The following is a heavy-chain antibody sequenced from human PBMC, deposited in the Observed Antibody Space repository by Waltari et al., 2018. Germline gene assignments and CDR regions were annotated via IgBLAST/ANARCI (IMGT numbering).Heavy chain of an antibody. V-gene: IGHV2-5*01. CDR2: IYWNDDK. CDR3: AHRRDGSGSYYDKGIFDY. Sequence: QITLKESGPTLVKPTQTLTLTCTFSGFSLSTSGVGVGWIRQPPGKALEWLALIYWNDDKRYSPSLKSRLTITKDTSKNQVVLTMSNMDPVDTATYYWAHRRDGSGSYYDKGIFDYWGQGTLVTVSS. CDR1: GFSLSTSGVG. D-gene: IGHD3-10*01. J-gene: IGHJ4*02.